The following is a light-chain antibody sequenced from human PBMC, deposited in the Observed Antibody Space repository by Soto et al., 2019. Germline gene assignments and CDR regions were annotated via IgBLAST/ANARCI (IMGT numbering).Light chain of an antibody. V-gene: IGLV2-14*01. J-gene: IGLJ1*01. CDR3: GSYSSTDTPFV. CDR2: EVT. Sequence: QSALTQPASVSGSPGQSITISCTGTSTDVGGYNYVSWYQHHSGKAPKLLIYEVTNRPSGISDRFSGSKSVNTASLTISGLQAADESDYYCGSYSSTDTPFVFGTGTKVTVL. CDR1: STDVGGYNY.